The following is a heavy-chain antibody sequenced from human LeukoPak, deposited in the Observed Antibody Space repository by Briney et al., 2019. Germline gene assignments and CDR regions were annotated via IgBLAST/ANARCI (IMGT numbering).Heavy chain of an antibody. V-gene: IGHV3-48*01. Sequence: GGSLRLSCAASGFTFSSYSMNWVRQAPGKGLEWVSYISSSSSTIYYADSVKGRFTISRDNAKNSLYLQMNSLRAEDTAVYYCARDVAYYDSSGPYYFDYWGQGTLVTVSS. CDR2: ISSSSSTI. J-gene: IGHJ4*02. CDR3: ARDVAYYDSSGPYYFDY. D-gene: IGHD3-22*01. CDR1: GFTFSSYS.